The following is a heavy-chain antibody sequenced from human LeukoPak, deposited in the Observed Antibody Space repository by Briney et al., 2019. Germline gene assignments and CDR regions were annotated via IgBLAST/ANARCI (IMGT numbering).Heavy chain of an antibody. V-gene: IGHV4-59*08. CDR3: VSTSTWLAFHI. J-gene: IGHJ3*02. CDR2: IYSGGTA. CDR1: GGSFSSSF. Sequence: SETLSLTCTVSGGSFSSSFWSWIRQPPGKGLEWIGNIYSGGTANYYPSLESRATVSLDSSKNHFSLNLNSVTAADTAIYYCVSTSTWLAFHIWGPGTMVTVSS. D-gene: IGHD5/OR15-5a*01.